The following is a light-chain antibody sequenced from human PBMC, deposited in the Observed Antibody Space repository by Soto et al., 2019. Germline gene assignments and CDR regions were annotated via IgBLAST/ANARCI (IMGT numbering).Light chain of an antibody. Sequence: IRMTQSPSSLSASTGDRVTITCRASQGISSYLAWYQQKPGKAPKLLIYAASTLQSGVPSRFSGSGSGTDFTLTISCLQSEDFATYYCQQYYSYPPFFGPGTKVDIK. CDR1: QGISSY. V-gene: IGKV1-8*01. CDR3: QQYYSYPPF. J-gene: IGKJ3*01. CDR2: AAS.